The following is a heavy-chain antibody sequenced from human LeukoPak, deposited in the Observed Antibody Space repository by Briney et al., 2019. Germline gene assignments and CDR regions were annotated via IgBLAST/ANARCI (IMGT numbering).Heavy chain of an antibody. Sequence: PSETLSLTCTVSGESISSYHWTWIRQPPGRGLEWIGYIYYSGDSNYNPSLKSRVTISLDTSNSQFSLKLNSVTAADTAIYYCATYTRHCSGGTCYSIDYWGQGTLVTISS. V-gene: IGHV4-59*08. CDR1: GESISSYH. J-gene: IGHJ4*02. CDR2: IYYSGDS. CDR3: ATYTRHCSGGTCYSIDY. D-gene: IGHD2-15*01.